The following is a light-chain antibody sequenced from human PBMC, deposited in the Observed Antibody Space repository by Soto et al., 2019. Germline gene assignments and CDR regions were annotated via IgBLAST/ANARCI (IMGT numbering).Light chain of an antibody. CDR1: QHIGSW. Sequence: DIQMTQSPSSVSASVGDRVTITCRASQHIGSWLAWYELKPGKAPKLPIYAASRLQSGFPSRFSGSGSGTDFTRTISRLQPDDFATYYCQQANSLPRYTVGQGTKLEVK. J-gene: IGKJ2*01. CDR3: QQANSLPRYT. V-gene: IGKV1-12*01. CDR2: AAS.